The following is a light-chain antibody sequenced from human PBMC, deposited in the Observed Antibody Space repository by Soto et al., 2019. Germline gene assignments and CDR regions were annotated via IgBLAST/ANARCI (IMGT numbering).Light chain of an antibody. CDR2: DVN. J-gene: IGLJ1*01. CDR1: SSDVGGYNY. Sequence: QSALTQPRSVSGSPGQSVTISCTGTSSDVGGYNYVSWYQQHPGKAPKLMIYDVNKRPSGVPDRFSGSKSGNTASLTISGLQAEDEADYYCCSYAGTAYVFGTGTKLTVL. CDR3: CSYAGTAYV. V-gene: IGLV2-11*01.